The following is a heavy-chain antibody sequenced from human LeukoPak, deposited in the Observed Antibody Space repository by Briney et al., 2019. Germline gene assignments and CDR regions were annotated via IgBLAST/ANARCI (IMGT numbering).Heavy chain of an antibody. CDR3: AKDLVVRGVTNFDY. J-gene: IGHJ4*02. D-gene: IGHD3-10*01. CDR1: GFTFSSYA. V-gene: IGHV3-23*01. CDR2: ISGSGGST. Sequence: PGGSLRLSCAASGFTFSSYAMSWVRQAPGKGLEWVSAISGSGGSTYYADSVKGRFTISRDNSKNTLYLRMNSLRAEDTAVYYCAKDLVVRGVTNFDYWGQGTLVTVSS.